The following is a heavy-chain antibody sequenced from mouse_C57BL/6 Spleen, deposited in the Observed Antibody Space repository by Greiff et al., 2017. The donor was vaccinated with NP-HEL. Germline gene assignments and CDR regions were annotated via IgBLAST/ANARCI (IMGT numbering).Heavy chain of an antibody. CDR2: FYPGSGSI. D-gene: IGHD4-1*01. CDR1: GYTFTEYT. V-gene: IGHV1-62-2*01. CDR3: ARHEIRANWGYYYFDY. J-gene: IGHJ2*01. Sequence: QVQLQQSGAELVKPGASVKLSCKASGYTFTEYTIHWVKQRSGQGLEWIGWFYPGSGSIKYNEKFKDKATLTADKSSSTVYMELSRLTSEDSAVYFCARHEIRANWGYYYFDYWGQGTTLTVSS.